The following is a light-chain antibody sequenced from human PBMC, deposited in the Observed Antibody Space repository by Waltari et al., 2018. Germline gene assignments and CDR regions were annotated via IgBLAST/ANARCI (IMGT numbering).Light chain of an antibody. CDR2: EVD. Sequence: QSALTQPPSASGSPGQSVTISCTGTSSDVGAWHYVSWYQQHPGKAPKLMISEVDKRPSGVPDRFSGSKSDNTAALTVSGLQPEDEADYYCSSYAGSNNVVFGGGTKLTVL. V-gene: IGLV2-8*01. CDR3: SSYAGSNNVV. CDR1: SSDVGAWHY. J-gene: IGLJ2*01.